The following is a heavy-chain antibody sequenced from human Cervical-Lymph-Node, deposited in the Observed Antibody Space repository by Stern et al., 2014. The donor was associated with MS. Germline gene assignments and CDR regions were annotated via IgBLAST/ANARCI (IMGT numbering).Heavy chain of an antibody. Sequence: QDQLVQSGAEVKKPGASVKVSCKASGYTFTSYGISWVRQAPGQGLEWMGLISTYNVNTNYAQKLQGRFTMTTYTSTSTAYMELSSLRSDDTAVYYCARGLLGSENAFDIWGQGTMVTVSS. D-gene: IGHD2-15*01. CDR1: GYTFTSYG. V-gene: IGHV1-18*01. CDR3: ARGLLGSENAFDI. CDR2: ISTYNVNT. J-gene: IGHJ3*02.